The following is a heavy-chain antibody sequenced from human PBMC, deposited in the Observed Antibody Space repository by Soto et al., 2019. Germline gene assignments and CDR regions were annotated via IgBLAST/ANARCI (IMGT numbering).Heavy chain of an antibody. CDR1: GFTFSSDA. J-gene: IGHJ6*02. D-gene: IGHD3-3*01. CDR2: ISGSGGST. Sequence: EPSLRLSCAASGFTFSSDAMSCVRQAPGKGLEWVSAISGSGGSTYYADSVKGRFTISRDNSKNTLYLQMNSLRAEDTAVYYCAKDLRFWERSGSFRSSLLAVGGRGATVSVS. V-gene: IGHV3-23*01. CDR3: AKDLRFWERSGSFRSSLLAV.